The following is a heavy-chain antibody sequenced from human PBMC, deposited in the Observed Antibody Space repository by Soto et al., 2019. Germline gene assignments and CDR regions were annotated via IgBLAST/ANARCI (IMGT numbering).Heavy chain of an antibody. J-gene: IGHJ6*02. CDR2: ISGSGGST. V-gene: IGHV3-23*01. CDR1: GLTFSSYA. CDR3: AKVPGHYYYYGMDV. Sequence: EVQLLESGGGLVQPGGSLRLSCAASGLTFSSYAMSWVRQAPGKGLEWVSAISGSGGSTYYADSVKGRFTISRDNSKNTLYLQMNSLRAEDTAVYYCAKVPGHYYYYGMDVWGQGTTVTVSS.